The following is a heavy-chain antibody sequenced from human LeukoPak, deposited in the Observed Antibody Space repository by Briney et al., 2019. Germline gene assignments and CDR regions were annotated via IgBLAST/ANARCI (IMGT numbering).Heavy chain of an antibody. D-gene: IGHD3-10*01. CDR2: IAWNSGNT. CDR1: GFTFDNYA. J-gene: IGHJ4*02. CDR3: SKYMNPCGSGGPYNPWGLFDS. Sequence: PGGSLRLSCAASGFTFDNYAMHWVRQAPGKGLEWVSGIAWNSGNTGFADSVKGRFTISRDNAENSLYLQMNSLTPEATAFYFCSKYMNPCGSGGPYNPWGLFDSWGQGTLVTVYS. V-gene: IGHV3-9*01.